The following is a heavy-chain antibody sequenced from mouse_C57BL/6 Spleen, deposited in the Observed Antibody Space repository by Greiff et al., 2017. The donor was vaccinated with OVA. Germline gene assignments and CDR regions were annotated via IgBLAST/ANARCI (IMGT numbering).Heavy chain of an antibody. CDR2: IDPETGGT. CDR1: GYTFTDYE. V-gene: IGHV1-15*01. Sequence: VQRVESGAELVRPGASVTLSCKASGYTFTDYEMHWVKQTPVHGLEWIGAIDPETGGTAYNQKFKGKAILTADKSSSTAYMELRSLTSEDSAVYYCTRSPHFDVWGTGTTVTVSS. J-gene: IGHJ1*03. CDR3: TRSPHFDV.